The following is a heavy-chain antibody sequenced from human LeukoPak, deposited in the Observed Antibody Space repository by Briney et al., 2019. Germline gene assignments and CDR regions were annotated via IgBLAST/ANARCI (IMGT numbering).Heavy chain of an antibody. Sequence: PSETLSLTCTVSGGSISSAGYYWSRIRQRPGTGPEWIGYIYFTGSTYYNPSLKSRLAISIDTSKNHFSLRLNSVTAADTAVYYCARRVRNWFDPWGQGTLVTVSS. D-gene: IGHD4/OR15-4a*01. CDR3: ARRVRNWFDP. CDR2: IYFTGST. V-gene: IGHV4-31*03. CDR1: GGSISSAGYY. J-gene: IGHJ5*02.